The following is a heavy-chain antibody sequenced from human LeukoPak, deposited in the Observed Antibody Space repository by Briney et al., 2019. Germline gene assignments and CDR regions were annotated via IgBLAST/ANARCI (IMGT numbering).Heavy chain of an antibody. V-gene: IGHV3-74*01. CDR1: RFTFTSYW. Sequence: GGSLRLSCAASRFTFTSYWMHSVRQAPGKGLVWFSRIKSDGSTNSADSVKGRFTISRDNAKITVSLQMNSLRAEDTGVYYCARAPSEIGGYYPEYFRHWGQGTLVTVSS. J-gene: IGHJ1*01. CDR3: ARAPSEIGGYYPEYFRH. D-gene: IGHD3-22*01. CDR2: IKSDGST.